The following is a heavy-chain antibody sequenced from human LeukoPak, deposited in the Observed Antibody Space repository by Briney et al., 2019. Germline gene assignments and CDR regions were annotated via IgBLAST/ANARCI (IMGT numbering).Heavy chain of an antibody. CDR3: AKPIYYYGSGTKFDY. V-gene: IGHV3-23*01. CDR2: ISGSGGST. D-gene: IGHD3-10*01. J-gene: IGHJ4*02. Sequence: PGGSLRLSCAASGFTFNSYAMSWVRQPPGKGLEWVSAISGSGGSTYYADSVKGRFTISRDNSKNTLYLQMNSLRAEDTAVYYCAKPIYYYGSGTKFDYWAREPWSPSPQ. CDR1: GFTFNSYA.